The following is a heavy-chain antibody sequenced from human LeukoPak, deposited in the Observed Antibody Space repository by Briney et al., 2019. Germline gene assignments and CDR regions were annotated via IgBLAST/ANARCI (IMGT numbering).Heavy chain of an antibody. Sequence: GGSLRLSCAASGFTFSSHAMHWVRQAPGKGLEWVAVISYDGSNKYYADSVKGRFTISRDNSKNTLYLQMNSLRAEDTAVYYCARDRYYYDSSGYYSPPYWGQGTLVTVSS. D-gene: IGHD3-22*01. CDR1: GFTFSSHA. CDR2: ISYDGSNK. V-gene: IGHV3-30-3*01. CDR3: ARDRYYYDSSGYYSPPY. J-gene: IGHJ4*02.